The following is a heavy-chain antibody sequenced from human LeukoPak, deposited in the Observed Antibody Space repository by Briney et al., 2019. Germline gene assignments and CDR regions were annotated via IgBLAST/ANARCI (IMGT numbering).Heavy chain of an antibody. CDR3: ARSPWESSPTNNWFDP. CDR1: GGTFSSYA. J-gene: IGHJ5*02. CDR2: IIPIFGTA. D-gene: IGHD3-16*02. V-gene: IGHV1-69*01. Sequence: ASVKVSCKASGGTFSSYAISWVRQAPGQGLEWMGGIIPIFGTANYAQKFQGRTADESTSTAYMVLSSLRSEDTAVYYCARSPWESSPTNNWFDPWGQGTLVTVSS.